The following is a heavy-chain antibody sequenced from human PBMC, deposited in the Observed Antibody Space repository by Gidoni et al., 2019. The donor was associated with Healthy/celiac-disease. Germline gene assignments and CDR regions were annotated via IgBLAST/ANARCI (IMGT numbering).Heavy chain of an antibody. CDR2: IYYSGST. Sequence: QVQLQESGPGLVKPSETLSLTCTVSDRSLSSYYWSWIRQPPGKGLEWIGYIYYSGSTNYNPSLKSRVTISVDTSKNQFSLKLSSVTAADTAVYYCAREETQWLVRGYYFDYWGQGTLVTVSS. D-gene: IGHD6-19*01. CDR3: AREETQWLVRGYYFDY. V-gene: IGHV4-59*01. J-gene: IGHJ4*02. CDR1: DRSLSSYY.